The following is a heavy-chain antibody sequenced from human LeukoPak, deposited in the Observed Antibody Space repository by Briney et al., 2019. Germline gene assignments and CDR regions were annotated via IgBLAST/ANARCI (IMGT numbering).Heavy chain of an antibody. CDR2: IIPIFGTA. V-gene: IGHV1-69*13. Sequence: GASVKVSCKASGGTFSSYAISWVRQAPGQGLEWMGGIIPIFGTANYAQKFQGRVTITADESTSTAYMELSSLRSEDTAVYYCARVRDDSSGYWYFDLWGRGTLVTVSS. D-gene: IGHD3-22*01. J-gene: IGHJ2*01. CDR3: ARVRDDSSGYWYFDL. CDR1: GGTFSSYA.